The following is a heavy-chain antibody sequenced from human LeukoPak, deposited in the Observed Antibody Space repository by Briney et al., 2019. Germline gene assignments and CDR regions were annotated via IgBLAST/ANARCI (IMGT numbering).Heavy chain of an antibody. CDR2: ISGSVGST. CDR1: GFTFSSYA. J-gene: IGHJ4*02. Sequence: PGGSLRLSCAASGFTFSSYAMSWVRQAPGKGLEWVSAISGSVGSTYYADSVKGRSTISRDNSQNTLYLKMNSVRAEDSALYYCAREKIVPGLFDYWGQGTLVTVSS. V-gene: IGHV3-23*01. CDR3: AREKIVPGLFDY. D-gene: IGHD2-8*01.